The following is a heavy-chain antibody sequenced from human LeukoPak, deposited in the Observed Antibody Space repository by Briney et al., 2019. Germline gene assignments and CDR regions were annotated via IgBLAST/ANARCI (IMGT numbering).Heavy chain of an antibody. CDR3: ARAVAGTFY. CDR2: IYYSGST. V-gene: IGHV4-59*12. D-gene: IGHD6-19*01. CDR1: GGSISSYY. Sequence: SETLSLTCTVSGGSISSYYWSWIRQPPGKGLEWIGYIYYSGSTNYNPSLKSRVAISVDTSKNQFSLKLSSVTAADTAVYYCARAVAGTFYWGQGTLVTVSS. J-gene: IGHJ4*02.